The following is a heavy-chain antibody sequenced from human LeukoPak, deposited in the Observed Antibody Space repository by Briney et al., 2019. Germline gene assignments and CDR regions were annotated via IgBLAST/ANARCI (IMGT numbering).Heavy chain of an antibody. D-gene: IGHD4-17*01. CDR2: IRYDGSNK. CDR1: GFTFSSYG. V-gene: IGHV3-30*02. CDR3: AKDRDYGDYCDY. Sequence: GGSLRLSCAASGFTFSSYGMHWLRQAPGEGLEWVAFIRYDGSNKYYADSVKGRFTISRDNSKNTLYLQMNSLRAEDTAVYYCAKDRDYGDYCDYWGQGTLVTVSS. J-gene: IGHJ4*02.